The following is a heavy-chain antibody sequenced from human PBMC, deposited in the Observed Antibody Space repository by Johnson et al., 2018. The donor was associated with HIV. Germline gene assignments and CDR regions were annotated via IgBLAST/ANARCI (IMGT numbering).Heavy chain of an antibody. D-gene: IGHD1-14*01. CDR2: ISWNSGSI. J-gene: IGHJ3*02. V-gene: IGHV3-9*01. Sequence: VQLVESGGGLVQPGRSLRLSCAASGFTFDDYAMHWVRQAPGKGLEWVSGISWNSGSIGYADSVKGRFTISRDNAKNSLFLQMNSLRAEDTAVYYCAKDAWPLNRGDAFDIWGQGTMVTVSS. CDR3: AKDAWPLNRGDAFDI. CDR1: GFTFDDYA.